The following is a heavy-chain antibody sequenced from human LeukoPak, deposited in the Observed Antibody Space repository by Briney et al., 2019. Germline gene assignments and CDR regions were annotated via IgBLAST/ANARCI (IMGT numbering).Heavy chain of an antibody. CDR2: IIPILGIA. Sequence: SVKVSCKASGGTFSSYAISWVRQAPGQGLEWMGRIIPILGIANYAQKFQGRVTITADKSTSTAYMELSSLRSEDTAVYYCAREDRGPGIAAAGDFDYWGQGTLVTVSS. V-gene: IGHV1-69*04. J-gene: IGHJ4*02. CDR1: GGTFSSYA. D-gene: IGHD6-13*01. CDR3: AREDRGPGIAAAGDFDY.